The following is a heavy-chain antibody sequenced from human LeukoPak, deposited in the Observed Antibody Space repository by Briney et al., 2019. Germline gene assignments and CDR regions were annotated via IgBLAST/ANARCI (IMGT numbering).Heavy chain of an antibody. D-gene: IGHD6-6*01. J-gene: IGHJ4*02. V-gene: IGHV3-7*01. CDR1: GFTFSSYW. CDR3: ARDHSPWISSSYYFDY. CDR2: IKQDGSEK. Sequence: GGSLRLSCAASGFTFSSYWMSWVRQAPGKGLEWVANIKQDGSEKYYVDSVKGRFTISRDNAKNSLYLQMNSLRAEDTAVYYCARDHSPWISSSYYFDYWGRGTPVTVSS.